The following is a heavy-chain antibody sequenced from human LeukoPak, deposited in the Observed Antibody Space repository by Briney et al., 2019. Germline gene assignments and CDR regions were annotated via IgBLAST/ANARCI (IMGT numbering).Heavy chain of an antibody. J-gene: IGHJ6*02. CDR3: ARDLTIAAAGRNGMDV. V-gene: IGHV3-30-3*01. CDR1: GFTFSSYA. CDR2: ISNDGSNK. D-gene: IGHD6-13*01. Sequence: QPGRSLRLSCAASGFTFSSYAMHWVRQAPGKGLEWVAVISNDGSNKYYADSVKGRFTISRDNSKNTLYLQMNSLRAEDTAVYYCARDLTIAAAGRNGMDVWGQGTTVTVSS.